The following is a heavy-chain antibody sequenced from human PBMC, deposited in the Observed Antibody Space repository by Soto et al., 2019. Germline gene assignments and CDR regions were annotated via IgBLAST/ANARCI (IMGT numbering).Heavy chain of an antibody. V-gene: IGHV3-48*02. CDR2: ISSSHTI. Sequence: EMQLVESGGGLVQPGGSLRLSCAASGFSLSNYEMNWVRQAPGKGLEWVSYISSSHTIYYADSVKGRFTISRDNAKNSLYLQMNSLRDEDMAVYYCARRFDYWGQGTMVTVSS. CDR1: GFSLSNYE. CDR3: ARRFDY. J-gene: IGHJ4*02.